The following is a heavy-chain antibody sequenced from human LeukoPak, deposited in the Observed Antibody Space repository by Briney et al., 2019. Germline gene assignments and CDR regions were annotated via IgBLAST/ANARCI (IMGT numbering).Heavy chain of an antibody. CDR1: GFTFSSYA. J-gene: IGHJ4*02. D-gene: IGHD4-17*01. CDR2: ISGSGGST. CDR3: AKDRGYDYGDYSPDY. V-gene: IGHV3-23*01. Sequence: SGGSLRLSCAASGFTFSSYAMSWVRQAPGKGQEWVSAISGSGGSTYYADSVKGRFTISRDNSKNTLYLQMNSLRAEDTAVYYCAKDRGYDYGDYSPDYWGQGTLVTVSS.